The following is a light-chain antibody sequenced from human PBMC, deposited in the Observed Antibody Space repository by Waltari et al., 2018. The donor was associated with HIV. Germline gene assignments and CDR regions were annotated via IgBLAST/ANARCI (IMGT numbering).Light chain of an antibody. V-gene: IGKV3-20*01. Sequence: LSPGERATLSCRASQSVSSSYLAWYQQKPGQAPRLLIYGASSRATGIPDRFSGSGSGTDFTLIISRLEPEDFAVYYCQQYGSSPGTFGQGTKLEIK. CDR1: QSVSSSY. CDR2: GAS. J-gene: IGKJ2*01. CDR3: QQYGSSPGT.